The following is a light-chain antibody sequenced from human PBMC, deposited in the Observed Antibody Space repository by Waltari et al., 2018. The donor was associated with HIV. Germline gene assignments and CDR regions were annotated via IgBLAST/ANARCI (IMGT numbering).Light chain of an antibody. CDR2: GNI. CDR3: QSYDSSLSGSWV. CDR1: SSNTGAGYE. Sequence: QSVLTQPPSVYGAPGQRVTISRTGSSSNTGAGYEVHWYPHLPGTAPKLLIYGNINRPSGVPDRFSGSKSGTSASLAITGLQAEDEADYYCQSYDSSLSGSWVFGGGTKLTVL. V-gene: IGLV1-40*01. J-gene: IGLJ3*02.